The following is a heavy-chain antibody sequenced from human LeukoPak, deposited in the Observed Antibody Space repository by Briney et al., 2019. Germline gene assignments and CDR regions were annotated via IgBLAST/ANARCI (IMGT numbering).Heavy chain of an antibody. CDR1: GFTFSSYG. J-gene: IGHJ5*02. V-gene: IGHV3-30*02. D-gene: IGHD1-26*01. CDR3: ARVAVGATGTNWFDP. Sequence: GSLRLSCAASGFTFSSYGMHWVRQAPGKGLEWVAFIRYDGSNKYYADSVKGRFTISRDNSKNTLYLQMSSLRAEDTAVYYCARVAVGATGTNWFDPWGQGTLVTVSS. CDR2: IRYDGSNK.